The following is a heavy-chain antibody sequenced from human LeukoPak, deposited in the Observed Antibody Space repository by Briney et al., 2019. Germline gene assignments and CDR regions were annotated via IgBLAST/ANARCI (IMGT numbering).Heavy chain of an antibody. CDR3: SRGPWVIAAALYYYYYMDV. D-gene: IGHD6-13*01. V-gene: IGHV1-8*01. J-gene: IGHJ6*03. Sequence: ASVTVSCKASGYTFTSYDINWVRQAPGQGLEWMGWMNPNSGNTGYAQKFQGRVTMTRNTSISTAYVELSSLRSEDTAVYYCSRGPWVIAAALYYYYYMDVWGKGTTVTVSS. CDR2: MNPNSGNT. CDR1: GYTFTSYD.